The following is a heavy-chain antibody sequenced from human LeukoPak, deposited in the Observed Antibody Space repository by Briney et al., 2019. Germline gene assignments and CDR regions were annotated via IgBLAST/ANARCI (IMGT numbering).Heavy chain of an antibody. CDR3: AKYPGNYASGSLYYFDY. CDR1: GFTFSSYA. Sequence: GGSLRLSCAATGFTFSSYALNWVRQAPGKGLEWLSVISGDAARTYYADSVKSRFTISRDNFKNTLYLQINSLRAEDTAVYYCAKYPGNYASGSLYYFDYWGQGTLVTVSS. D-gene: IGHD3-10*01. CDR2: ISGDAART. J-gene: IGHJ4*02. V-gene: IGHV3-23*01.